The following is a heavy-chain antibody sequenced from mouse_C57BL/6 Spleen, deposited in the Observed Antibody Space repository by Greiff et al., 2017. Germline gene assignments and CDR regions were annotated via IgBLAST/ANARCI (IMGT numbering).Heavy chain of an antibody. CDR2: ISYDGSN. CDR1: GYSITSGYY. Sequence: EVKLVESGPGLVKPSQSLSLTCSVTGYSITSGYYWNWIRQFPGNKLEWMGYISYDGSNNYNPSLKNRISITRDTSKNQFFLKLNSVTTEDTATYYCARPGDYEGFAYWGQGTLVTVSA. D-gene: IGHD2-4*01. V-gene: IGHV3-6*01. J-gene: IGHJ3*01. CDR3: ARPGDYEGFAY.